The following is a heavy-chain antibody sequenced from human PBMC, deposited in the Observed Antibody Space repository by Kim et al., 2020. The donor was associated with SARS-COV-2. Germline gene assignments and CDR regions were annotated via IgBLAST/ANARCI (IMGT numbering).Heavy chain of an antibody. V-gene: IGHV4-34*01. CDR1: GGSFSDYY. Sequence: SETLSLTCAVYGGSFSDYYWSWIRQSPGKGLEWIAEINHSGSTNYNPSLKSRVTISIDTSKNQFSLKLTSVTAADRAVYYCAKRYGGMDVWGHGTTVAVS. J-gene: IGHJ6*02. CDR3: AKRYGGMDV. D-gene: IGHD4-17*01. CDR2: INHSGST.